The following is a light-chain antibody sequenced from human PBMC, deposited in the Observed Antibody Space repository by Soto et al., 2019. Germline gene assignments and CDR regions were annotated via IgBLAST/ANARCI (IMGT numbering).Light chain of an antibody. J-gene: IGKJ4*01. Sequence: AIQMTQSPSSLSASVGDRVTITCRASQGIGNDLGWYQQRPGRAPKLLIFAASSLQSGVPSRFSGSGSGTDFTLTISSLQPEDFATYYCLQDHSYPLTFGGGTKVDIK. V-gene: IGKV1-6*01. CDR1: QGIGND. CDR3: LQDHSYPLT. CDR2: AAS.